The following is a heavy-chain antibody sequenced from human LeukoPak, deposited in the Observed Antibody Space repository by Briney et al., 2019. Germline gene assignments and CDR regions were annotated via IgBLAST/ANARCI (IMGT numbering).Heavy chain of an antibody. D-gene: IGHD6-13*01. CDR1: GGSISSYY. Sequence: SETLSLTCTVSGGSISSYYWSWIRQPPGKGLEWIGYIYYSGGTNYNPSLKSRVTISVDTSKNQFSLRLSSVTAADTAVYYCARDKQPGDQWGQGTLVTVSS. CDR3: ARDKQPGDQ. V-gene: IGHV4-59*01. J-gene: IGHJ5*02. CDR2: IYYSGGT.